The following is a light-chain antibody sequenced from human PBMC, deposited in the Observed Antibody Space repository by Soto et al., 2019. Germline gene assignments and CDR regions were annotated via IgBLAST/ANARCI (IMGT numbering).Light chain of an antibody. CDR3: QQYNSYSPT. J-gene: IGKJ2*01. CDR1: ESVTGW. Sequence: DIQMTQSPSTLSASIGDRVTITCWASESVTGWVAWYQQKPGKAPKLLISKASTLRSGVPSRISGSGSGTEFTLTISSLQPDDFGSYYCQQYNSYSPTFGQGTRLEIK. V-gene: IGKV1-5*03. CDR2: KAS.